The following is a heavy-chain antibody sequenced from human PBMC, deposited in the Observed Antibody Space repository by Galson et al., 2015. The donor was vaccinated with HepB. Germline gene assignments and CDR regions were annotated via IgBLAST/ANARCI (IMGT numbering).Heavy chain of an antibody. CDR3: ATKLRYFEWFDP. D-gene: IGHD3-9*01. CDR1: GYTLTELS. Sequence: SVKVSCKVSGYTLTELSMHWVRQAPGKGLEWMGGFDPEDGETIYAQKFQGRVTMAEDTSTDTAYMELSSLRSEDTAVYYCATKLRYFEWFDPWGQGTLVTVSS. CDR2: FDPEDGET. V-gene: IGHV1-24*01. J-gene: IGHJ5*02.